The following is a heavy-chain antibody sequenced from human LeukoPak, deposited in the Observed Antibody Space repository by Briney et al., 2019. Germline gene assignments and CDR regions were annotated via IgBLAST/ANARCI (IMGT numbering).Heavy chain of an antibody. CDR1: GGSISSGDYY. D-gene: IGHD5-24*01. J-gene: IGHJ6*02. Sequence: PSETLSLTCTVSGGSISSGDYYWSWIRQPPGKGLEWIGYIYYSGSTYYNPSLKSRVTISVDTSKNQFSLKLSSVTAADTAVYYCARDGDGYGMDVWGQGTTVTVSS. CDR3: ARDGDGYGMDV. CDR2: IYYSGST. V-gene: IGHV4-30-4*01.